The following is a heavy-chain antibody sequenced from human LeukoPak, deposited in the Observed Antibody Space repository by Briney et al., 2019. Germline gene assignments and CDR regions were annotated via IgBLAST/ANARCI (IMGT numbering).Heavy chain of an antibody. V-gene: IGHV3-33*05. CDR2: ISYEGGTQ. J-gene: IGHJ4*02. CDR3: ARGVGYADYPFDY. Sequence: GGSLRLSCAASGFTFSSYGMHWVRQAPGKGLEWVAVISYEGGTQHYADSVKGRFTISRDISKNTLYLQMNNLRAEDTAVYYCARGVGYADYPFDYWGQGTLVTVSA. CDR1: GFTFSSYG. D-gene: IGHD4-17*01.